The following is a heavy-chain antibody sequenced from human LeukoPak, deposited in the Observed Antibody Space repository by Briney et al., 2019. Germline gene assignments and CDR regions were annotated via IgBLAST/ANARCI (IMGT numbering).Heavy chain of an antibody. CDR1: GYPFTGYY. Sequence: ASVKVSCKASGYPFTGYYLHWVRQAPGRALEWLGWLNPDSGGSNLAQKFQGSVTMTRDTSISTAYLELSALTYDDAAVYYCARGIGDPYYFDSWGRGTLVTVSS. CDR2: LNPDSGGS. D-gene: IGHD3-3*01. CDR3: ARGIGDPYYFDS. V-gene: IGHV1-2*02. J-gene: IGHJ4*02.